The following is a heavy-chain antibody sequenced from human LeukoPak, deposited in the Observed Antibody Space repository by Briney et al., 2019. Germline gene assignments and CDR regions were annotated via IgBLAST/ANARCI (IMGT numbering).Heavy chain of an antibody. CDR1: GYTFTGYY. Sequence: GASVKVSCKASGYTFTGYYMHWVRQAPGQGLEWMGRINPNSGGTNYAQKFQGRVTMTRDTSISTAYMELSRLRSDDTAVYYCARDYGDYEDIFDYWGRGTLVTVSS. J-gene: IGHJ4*02. D-gene: IGHD4-17*01. V-gene: IGHV1-2*06. CDR2: INPNSGGT. CDR3: ARDYGDYEDIFDY.